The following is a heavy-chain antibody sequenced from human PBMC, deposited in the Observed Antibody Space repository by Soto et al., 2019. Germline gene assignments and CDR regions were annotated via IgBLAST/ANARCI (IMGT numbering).Heavy chain of an antibody. Sequence: GGSLRLSCAASGFPVNTNYMNWVRQAPGKGLEWVSVIYSGGSTYYADSVEGRFTISRDNSKNTVFLQMTTLRAEDTAVYFCARESKKSRREYFYGMDIWGQGTTVTVSS. CDR3: ARESKKSRREYFYGMDI. CDR2: IYSGGST. J-gene: IGHJ6*02. CDR1: GFPVNTNY. V-gene: IGHV3-53*01.